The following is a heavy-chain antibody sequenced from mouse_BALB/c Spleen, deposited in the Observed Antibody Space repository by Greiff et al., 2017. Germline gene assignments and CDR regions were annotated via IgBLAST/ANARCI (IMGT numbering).Heavy chain of an antibody. D-gene: IGHD2-1*01. CDR2: INSNGGST. CDR1: GFTFSSYG. V-gene: IGHV5-6-3*01. CDR3: ARKGYGNSLAY. J-gene: IGHJ3*01. Sequence: DVHLVESGGGLVQPGGSLKLSCAASGFTFSSYGMSWVRQTPDKRLELVATINSNGGSTYYPDSVKGRFTISRDNAKNTLYLQMSSLKSEDTAMYYCARKGYGNSLAYWGQGTLVTVSA.